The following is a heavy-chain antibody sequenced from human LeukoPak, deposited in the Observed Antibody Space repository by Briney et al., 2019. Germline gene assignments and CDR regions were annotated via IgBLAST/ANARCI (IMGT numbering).Heavy chain of an antibody. V-gene: IGHV3-7*01. D-gene: IGHD3-16*02. CDR2: IKQDGSEK. CDR3: AREGMITFGGVIVDDAFDI. Sequence: GGSLRLSCAASGFIFSSYWMSWVRQAPGKGLEWVANIKQDGSEKYYVDSVKGRFTISRDNAKNSLYLQMNSLRAEDTAVYYCAREGMITFGGVIVDDAFDIWGQGTMVTVSS. J-gene: IGHJ3*02. CDR1: GFIFSSYW.